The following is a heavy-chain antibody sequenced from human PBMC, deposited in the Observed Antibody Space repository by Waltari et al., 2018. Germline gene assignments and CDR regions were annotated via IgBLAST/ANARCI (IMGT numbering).Heavy chain of an antibody. CDR1: GFNFNNHG. D-gene: IGHD3-22*01. Sequence: QAQLVESGGGVVQPGGSLRISCAASGFNFNNHGMPWVRQAPGKGPEWVAFIEYDGYNKHYADSGKGRFTISRDNSKNTLYLQLSGLSREDTAVYSCAKGPDSSHYFSNWLDPWGQGTLVTVSS. V-gene: IGHV3-30*02. J-gene: IGHJ5*02. CDR3: AKGPDSSHYFSNWLDP. CDR2: IEYDGYNK.